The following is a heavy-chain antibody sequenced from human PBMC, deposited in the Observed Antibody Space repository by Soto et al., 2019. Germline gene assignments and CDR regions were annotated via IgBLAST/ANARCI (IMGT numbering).Heavy chain of an antibody. CDR2: IWYDGSNK. CDR1: GFTFSNYG. D-gene: IGHD5-18*01. V-gene: IGHV3-33*01. CDR3: ARDIWGYGNAFDM. Sequence: QVQLVESGGGVVQPGRSLRLSCAASGFTFSNYGMHWVRQAPGKGLEWVAVIWYDGSNKYYVDSVKGRLTISRDNSKNTLYLQMNSLRAEDTAVYYCARDIWGYGNAFDMWGQGTLVTVSS. J-gene: IGHJ3*02.